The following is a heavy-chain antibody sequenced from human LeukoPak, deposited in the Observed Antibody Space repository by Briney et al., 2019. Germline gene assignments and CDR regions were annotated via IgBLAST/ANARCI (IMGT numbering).Heavy chain of an antibody. CDR2: TYYSGNS. V-gene: IGHV4-30-4*07. D-gene: IGHD1-26*01. Sequence: SETLSLTCAVSGDSINSASNSWNWIRQPPGKGLEWIGYTYYSGNSYYNPSLKTPVTISVDTSKNQFSLKLSSVTAADTAVYYCARGGGGSYYIDWFDPWGQGTLVTVSS. CDR1: GDSINSASNS. J-gene: IGHJ5*02. CDR3: ARGGGGSYYIDWFDP.